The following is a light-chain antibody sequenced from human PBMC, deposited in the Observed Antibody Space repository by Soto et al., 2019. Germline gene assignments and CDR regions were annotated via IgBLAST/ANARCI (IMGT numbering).Light chain of an antibody. CDR1: QTISSW. V-gene: IGKV1-5*03. CDR2: KAS. CDR3: QHYNSYSEA. Sequence: DIQMNKYPSTLSGSVGDRVTITCRASQTISSWLAWYQQKPGKAPKLLLYKASTLKSGVPSRFRGSGSGTEFTLTISSLQPDDFATYYCQHYNSYSEAFGQGTKVDIK. J-gene: IGKJ1*01.